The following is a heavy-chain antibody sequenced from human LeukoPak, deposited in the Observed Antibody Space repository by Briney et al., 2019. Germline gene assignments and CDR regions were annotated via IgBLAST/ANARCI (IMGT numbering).Heavy chain of an antibody. D-gene: IGHD3-10*01. V-gene: IGHV4-34*01. CDR2: INHSGST. CDR3: ARGGCYGSGNDLRFDP. J-gene: IGHJ5*02. CDR1: SGSFSGYY. Sequence: PSETLSLTCAVYSGSFSGYYWNWIRQPPGKGLEWIGEINHSGSTNYNPSLKSRVTISVDTSKNQFSLKLSSVTAADTAVYYCARGGCYGSGNDLRFDPWGQGTLVTVSS.